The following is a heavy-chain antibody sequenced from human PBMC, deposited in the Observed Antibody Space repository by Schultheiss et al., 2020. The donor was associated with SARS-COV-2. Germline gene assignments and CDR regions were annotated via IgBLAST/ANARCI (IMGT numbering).Heavy chain of an antibody. CDR1: GFTFDDYA. D-gene: IGHD3-16*02. Sequence: GGSLRLSCAASGFTFDDYAMHWVRQAPGKGLEWVSRINEYGSITDYADSVKGRFTISRDNARNSLFLQMNSLRAEDTSVYYCATGKVVFDYWGQGTLVTVSS. J-gene: IGHJ4*02. CDR2: INEYGSIT. CDR3: ATGKVVFDY. V-gene: IGHV3-9*01.